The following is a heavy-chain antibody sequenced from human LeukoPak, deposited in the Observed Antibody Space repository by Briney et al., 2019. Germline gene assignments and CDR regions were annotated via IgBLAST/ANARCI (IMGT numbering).Heavy chain of an antibody. CDR1: GFAFDGHG. V-gene: IGHV3-20*04. CDR2: INWSGGST. Sequence: PGGSLRLSCTAAGFAFDGHGMSWVRQVPGKGLEWASGINWSGGSTGYADPLRGRFTISRDNAKNSLYLQMDSLRAEDTALYYCARAPITSPFYFDYWGQGTLVTVSS. D-gene: IGHD2-2*01. J-gene: IGHJ4*02. CDR3: ARAPITSPFYFDY.